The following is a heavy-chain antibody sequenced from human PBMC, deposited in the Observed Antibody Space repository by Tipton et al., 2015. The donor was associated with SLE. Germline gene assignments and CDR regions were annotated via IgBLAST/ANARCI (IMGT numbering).Heavy chain of an antibody. CDR2: ISSSGSTI. CDR1: GFTFSSYE. V-gene: IGHV3-48*03. J-gene: IGHJ2*01. CDR3: ARVPVTTVAPYCYFDL. Sequence: SLRLSCAASGFTFSSYEMNWVRQAPGKGLEWVSYISSSGSTIYYADSVKGRFTISRDNAKNSLYLQMNSLRAEDTAVYYCARVPVTTVAPYCYFDLWGRGSLVTVSS. D-gene: IGHD4-23*01.